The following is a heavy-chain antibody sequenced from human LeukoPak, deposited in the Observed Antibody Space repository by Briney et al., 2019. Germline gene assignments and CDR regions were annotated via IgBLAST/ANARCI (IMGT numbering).Heavy chain of an antibody. CDR1: GFTFDDYA. CDR3: ARASGYHYYFDY. D-gene: IGHD5-12*01. V-gene: IGHV3-43*01. CDR2: ITWDGGYS. J-gene: IGHJ4*02. Sequence: GGSLRLSCAASGFTFDDYAMHWVRQGPGKGLEWVSLITWDGGYSYYADSVKGRFTVSRDNSENSLYLQMNSLRTEDTALYYCARASGYHYYFDYWGQGTLVTVSS.